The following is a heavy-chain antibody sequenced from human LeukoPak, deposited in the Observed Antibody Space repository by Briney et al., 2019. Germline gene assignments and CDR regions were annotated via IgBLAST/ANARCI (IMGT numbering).Heavy chain of an antibody. CDR1: GYTFTGYY. CDR3: ARAGIDWNYLVQDAVDS. Sequence: ASVKVSCKASGYTFTGYYMHWVRQAPAQGLEGMGWINPNGGGTNYAQKYQGRVTMTRDTSISADYMELSRLRSDDTAVYSCARAGIDWNYLVQDAVDSRDQGTRVTVSS. CDR2: INPNGGGT. J-gene: IGHJ3*02. D-gene: IGHD1-7*01. V-gene: IGHV1-2*02.